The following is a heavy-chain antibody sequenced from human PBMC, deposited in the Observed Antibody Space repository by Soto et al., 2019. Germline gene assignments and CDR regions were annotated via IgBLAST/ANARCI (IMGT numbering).Heavy chain of an antibody. CDR1: GYTFTSYG. V-gene: IGHV1-18*01. Sequence: QVQLVQSGAEVKKPGASVKVSCKASGYTFTSYGISWVRQAPGQGLEWMGWISAYNGKTNYAQKLQGRVTMTTDTSTSTAYMEVRSLRSDDTAVYDCARVADEILWFGEVGSGWFDPWGQGTLVTVCS. D-gene: IGHD3-10*01. CDR2: ISAYNGKT. CDR3: ARVADEILWFGEVGSGWFDP. J-gene: IGHJ5*02.